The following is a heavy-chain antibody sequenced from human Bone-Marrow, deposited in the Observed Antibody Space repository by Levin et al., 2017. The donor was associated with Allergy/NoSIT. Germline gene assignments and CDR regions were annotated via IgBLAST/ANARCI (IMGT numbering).Heavy chain of an antibody. CDR3: ARHEFAVAGPAEYFQH. CDR2: IYPGDSDT. J-gene: IGHJ1*01. CDR1: GYSFTSYW. Sequence: GESLKISCKGSGYSFTSYWIGWVRQMPGKGLEWMGIIYPGDSDTRYSPSFQGQVTISADKSISTAYLQWSSLKASDTAMYYCARHEFAVAGPAEYFQHWGQGTLVTVSS. V-gene: IGHV5-51*01. D-gene: IGHD6-19*01.